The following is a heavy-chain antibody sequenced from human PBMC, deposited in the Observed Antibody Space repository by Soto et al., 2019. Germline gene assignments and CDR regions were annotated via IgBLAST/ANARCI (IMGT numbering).Heavy chain of an antibody. CDR1: GGSISSGGYY. Sequence: SETLSLTCTVSGGSISSGGYYWSWIRQHPGKGLEWIGYIYYSGSTYYNPSLKSRVTISVDTSKNQFSLKLSSVTAADTAVYYCARVTDILTGYYNFDYWGQGTLVTVSS. J-gene: IGHJ4*02. CDR3: ARVTDILTGYYNFDY. CDR2: IYYSGST. D-gene: IGHD3-9*01. V-gene: IGHV4-31*03.